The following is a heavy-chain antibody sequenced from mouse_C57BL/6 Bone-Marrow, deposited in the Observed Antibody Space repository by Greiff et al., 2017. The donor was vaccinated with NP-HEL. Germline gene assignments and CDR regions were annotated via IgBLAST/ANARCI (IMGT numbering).Heavy chain of an antibody. D-gene: IGHD1-1*01. CDR3: ATLYGSSPYWYFDV. J-gene: IGHJ1*03. CDR2: IYPGSGNT. CDR1: GYTFTDYY. V-gene: IGHV1-76*01. Sequence: VKLQESGAELVRPGASVKLSCKASGYTFTDYYINWVKQRPGQGLEWIARIYPGSGNTYYNEKFKGKATLTAEKSSSTAYMQLSSLTSEDSAVYFCATLYGSSPYWYFDVWGTGTTVTVSS.